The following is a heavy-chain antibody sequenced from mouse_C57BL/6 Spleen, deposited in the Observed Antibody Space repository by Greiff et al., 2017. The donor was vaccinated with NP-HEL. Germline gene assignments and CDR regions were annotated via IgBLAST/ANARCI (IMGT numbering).Heavy chain of an antibody. J-gene: IGHJ2*01. CDR1: GYTFTSYW. Sequence: QVQLQQPGAELVRPGSSVKLSCKASGYTFTSYWMHWVKQRPIQGLEWIGNIDPSDSETHYNQKFKDKATLTVDKSSSTAYMQLSSLTSEDSAVYYCARSDYYGSWGYFDYWGQGTTLTVSS. V-gene: IGHV1-52*01. CDR2: IDPSDSET. CDR3: ARSDYYGSWGYFDY. D-gene: IGHD1-1*01.